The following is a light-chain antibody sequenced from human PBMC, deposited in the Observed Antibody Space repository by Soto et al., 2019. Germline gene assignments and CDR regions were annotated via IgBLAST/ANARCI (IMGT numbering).Light chain of an antibody. Sequence: AIRMTQSPSSLSASTGDRVTITCRASQGISSYLAWYQQKPGKAPKLLIYAASTLQSGVPSRFSGSGSGTDFTLTISSLQPEDFAQYWCQQYGSSPPTFGQGTKVDIK. CDR1: QGISSY. CDR3: QQYGSSPPT. J-gene: IGKJ1*01. V-gene: IGKV1-8*01. CDR2: AAS.